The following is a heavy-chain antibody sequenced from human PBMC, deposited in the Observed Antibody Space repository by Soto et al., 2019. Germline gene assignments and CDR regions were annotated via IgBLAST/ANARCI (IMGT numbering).Heavy chain of an antibody. CDR2: IKSDGSST. V-gene: IGHV3-74*01. Sequence: EVQLVESGGGLVPPGGSLRLSCAASGFTFSSHWMHWVRQDPGKGLVWVARIKSDGSSTAYADSVKGRFTISRDNASNTLYLQMNSLRVEDTAIYYCARDRPEVLNPTDHPMFDYWGQGTLVTVSS. CDR1: GFTFSSHW. D-gene: IGHD6-6*01. CDR3: ARDRPEVLNPTDHPMFDY. J-gene: IGHJ4*02.